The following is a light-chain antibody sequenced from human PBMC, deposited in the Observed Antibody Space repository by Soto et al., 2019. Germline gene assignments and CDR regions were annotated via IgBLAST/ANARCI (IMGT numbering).Light chain of an antibody. CDR2: DTS. CDR3: LLSYSGALG. Sequence: QAVVTQEPSLTVSPGGKVTRTCGSSTGAVTSGHYPYWFQQKPGQAPRTLIYDTSNKHSLTPARLSGSPLGGKAALTLSGAQPEDEAEYYYLLSYSGALGFGGGTKLTVL. CDR1: TGAVTSGHY. V-gene: IGLV7-46*01. J-gene: IGLJ2*01.